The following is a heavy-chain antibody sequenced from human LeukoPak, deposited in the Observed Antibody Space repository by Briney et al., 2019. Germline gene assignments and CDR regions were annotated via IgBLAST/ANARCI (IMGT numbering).Heavy chain of an antibody. D-gene: IGHD3-16*02. Sequence: GGSLRLSCAASGFTFNSYAMNWVRQAPGKGLAWVSVIYSGGSTYYADSVKGRFTISRDNSKNTLYLQMNSLRAEDTAMYYCARDVIDWGQGTLVTVSS. CDR1: GFTFNSYA. CDR3: ARDVID. J-gene: IGHJ4*02. CDR2: IYSGGST. V-gene: IGHV3-53*01.